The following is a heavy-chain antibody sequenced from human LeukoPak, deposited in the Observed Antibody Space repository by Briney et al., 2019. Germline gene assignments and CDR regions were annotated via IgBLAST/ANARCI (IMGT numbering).Heavy chain of an antibody. V-gene: IGHV3-33*06. CDR3: AKCGDVVVPAAISANWFDP. D-gene: IGHD2-2*02. Sequence: GGSLRLSCAASGFTFSSYGMHWVRQAPGKGLEWVAVIWYDGSNKYYADSVKGRFTISRDNSKNTLYLQMNSLRAEDTAVYYCAKCGDVVVPAAISANWFDPWGQGTLVTVSS. CDR1: GFTFSSYG. CDR2: IWYDGSNK. J-gene: IGHJ5*02.